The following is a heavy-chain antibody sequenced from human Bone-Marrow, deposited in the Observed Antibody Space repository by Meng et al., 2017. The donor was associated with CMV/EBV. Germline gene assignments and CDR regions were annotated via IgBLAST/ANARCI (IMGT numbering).Heavy chain of an antibody. CDR1: GFTVSSNY. V-gene: IGHV3-53*01. D-gene: IGHD3-10*02. CDR2: ISGSST. J-gene: IGHJ6*02. CDR3: ARDRMMFGLDV. Sequence: GESLKISCAASGFTVSSNYMSWVRQAPGKGLEWVSAISGSSTYYADSVKGRFTISRDNSKNTLYLQMNSLRAEDTAVYYCARDRMMFGLDVWGQGTTVTVSS.